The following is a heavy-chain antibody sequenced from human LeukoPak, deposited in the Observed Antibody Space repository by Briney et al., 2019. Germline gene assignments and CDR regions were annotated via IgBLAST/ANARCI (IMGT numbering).Heavy chain of an antibody. J-gene: IGHJ5*02. V-gene: IGHV4-4*09. CDR1: GGSISSYY. Sequence: EPLSLTCTVSGGSISSYYWSWIRQPPGKGLEWIGYIYTSGSTNYNPSLKSRVTISVDTSKNQFSLKLSSVTAADTAVYYCARAPEANWLDPWGQGTLVTVSS. CDR3: ARAPEANWLDP. D-gene: IGHD1-14*01. CDR2: IYTSGST.